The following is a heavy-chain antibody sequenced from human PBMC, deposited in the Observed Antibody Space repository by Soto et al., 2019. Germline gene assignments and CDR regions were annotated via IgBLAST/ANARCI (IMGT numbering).Heavy chain of an antibody. V-gene: IGHV1-69*01. Sequence: QVQLVQSGAEVKKPGSSVKVSCKASGGTFSSYAISWVRQAPGQGLEWMGGIIPIFGTANYAQKFQGRVTITADESTSTAYMELSSLRSEDTAVYHCARTRGWVDYDILTGYFPFDYWGQGTLVTVSS. D-gene: IGHD3-9*01. CDR1: GGTFSSYA. CDR3: ARTRGWVDYDILTGYFPFDY. J-gene: IGHJ4*02. CDR2: IIPIFGTA.